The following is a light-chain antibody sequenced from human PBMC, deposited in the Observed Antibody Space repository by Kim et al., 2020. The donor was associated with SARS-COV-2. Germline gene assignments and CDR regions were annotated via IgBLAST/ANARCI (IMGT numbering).Light chain of an antibody. V-gene: IGKV1-39*01. CDR3: QQSYSTPF. CDR2: AAS. J-gene: IGKJ3*01. Sequence: AASVGDRVTISCRSSQSISSYLNWYQQKPGKAPKLLIYAASSLQSGVPSRFSGSGSGTDFTLTISSLQPEDFATYYCQQSYSTPFFGPGTKVDIK. CDR1: QSISSY.